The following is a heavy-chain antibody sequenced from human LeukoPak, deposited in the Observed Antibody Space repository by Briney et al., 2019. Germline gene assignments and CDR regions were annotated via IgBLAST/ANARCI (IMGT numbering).Heavy chain of an antibody. CDR2: IYYSGST. Sequence: SETLSLTCTVSGGSISSSSYYWGWIRQPPGKGLEWVGSIYYSGSTYYNPSLKSRVTISVDTSKNQFSLKLSSVTAADTAVYYCARTAVVTAQRGDYWGQGTLVTVSS. CDR3: ARTAVVTAQRGDY. V-gene: IGHV4-39*01. CDR1: GGSISSSSYY. J-gene: IGHJ4*02. D-gene: IGHD2-21*02.